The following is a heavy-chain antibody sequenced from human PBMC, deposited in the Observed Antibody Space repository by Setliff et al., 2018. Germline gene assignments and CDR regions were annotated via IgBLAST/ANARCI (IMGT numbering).Heavy chain of an antibody. CDR3: VRGQGPRTVVAIPFDH. CDR1: GYSFTVFG. CDR2: ISPYYGST. Sequence: VKVSCKTSGYSFTVFGISWVRQAPGQGLEWMGWISPYYGSTNYAQKFQGRVTMTTDTSTSTAYMELTSLTSDDTALYYCVRGQGPRTVVAIPFDHWGQGTLVTVSS. V-gene: IGHV1-18*01. D-gene: IGHD3-22*01. J-gene: IGHJ4*02.